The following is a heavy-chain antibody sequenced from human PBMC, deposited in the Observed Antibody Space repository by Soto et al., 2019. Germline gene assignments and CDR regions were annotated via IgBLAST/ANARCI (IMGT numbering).Heavy chain of an antibody. CDR2: ISWNSGSI. Sequence: GGSMILSCAASGLTFDDYAMHWVRKAPGKGLEWVSGISWNSGSIGYADSVKGRFTISRDNAKNSLYLQMNSLRAEDTALYYCAKDSALFGVANSFDYWGQGTLVTVSS. V-gene: IGHV3-9*01. CDR1: GLTFDDYA. J-gene: IGHJ4*02. D-gene: IGHD3-3*01. CDR3: AKDSALFGVANSFDY.